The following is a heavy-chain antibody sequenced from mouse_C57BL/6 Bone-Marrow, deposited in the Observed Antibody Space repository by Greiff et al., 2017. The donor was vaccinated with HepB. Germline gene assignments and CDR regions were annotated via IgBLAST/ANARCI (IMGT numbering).Heavy chain of an antibody. V-gene: IGHV1-72*01. J-gene: IGHJ1*03. D-gene: IGHD2-5*01. Sequence: QVQLQHPGAELVKPGASVKLSCTASGYTFTSYWMHWVKQRPGRGLGWIGRIDPNSGGTKYNEKFKSKATLTVDKPSSTAYMQLSSLTSEDSSVYYCATYYSNYNWYFDVWGTGTTVTVSS. CDR1: GYTFTSYW. CDR3: ATYYSNYNWYFDV. CDR2: IDPNSGGT.